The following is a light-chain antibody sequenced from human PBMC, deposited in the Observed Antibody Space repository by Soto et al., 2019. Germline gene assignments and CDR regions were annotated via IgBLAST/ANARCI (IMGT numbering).Light chain of an antibody. CDR3: CSYAGIYSYV. V-gene: IGLV2-11*01. Sequence: QSALTQPRSVSGSPGQSVTIACTGTSSDVGRYDYVSWYQQHPGEAPKLVVYDVTKRPSGVPDRFSGSKSGNTASLTISGLQAEAEADYYCCSYAGIYSYVFGTGTKLTVL. J-gene: IGLJ1*01. CDR1: SSDVGRYDY. CDR2: DVT.